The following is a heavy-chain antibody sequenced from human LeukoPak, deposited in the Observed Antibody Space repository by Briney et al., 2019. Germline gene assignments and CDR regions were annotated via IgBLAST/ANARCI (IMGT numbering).Heavy chain of an antibody. D-gene: IGHD3-22*01. CDR3: ARRVVGYDSSLGFDY. V-gene: IGHV4-39*01. CDR2: IYYSGST. Sequence: SETLSLTCTVSGGSISSSTYYWGWIRQPPGKGLEWIGSIYYSGSTYYNPSLKSRGTISVDTSKNQFSLKLSSVTAADTAVYYCARRVVGYDSSLGFDYWGQGTLVTVSS. J-gene: IGHJ4*02. CDR1: GGSISSSTYY.